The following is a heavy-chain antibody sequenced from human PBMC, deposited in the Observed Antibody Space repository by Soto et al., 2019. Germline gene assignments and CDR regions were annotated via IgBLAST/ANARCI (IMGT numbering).Heavy chain of an antibody. CDR2: INHSGST. V-gene: IGHV4-34*01. CDR1: GGSISGYY. Sequence: PSETLSLTCAVSGGSISGYYWNWIRQPPGKGLEWIGQINHSGSTNYNPSLKSRVTISIDTSKNQFSLKLSSVTAADTAVYYCARGGIYQLLFFDYYYYYMDVWGKGTTVTVSS. J-gene: IGHJ6*03. D-gene: IGHD2-2*01. CDR3: ARGGIYQLLFFDYYYYYMDV.